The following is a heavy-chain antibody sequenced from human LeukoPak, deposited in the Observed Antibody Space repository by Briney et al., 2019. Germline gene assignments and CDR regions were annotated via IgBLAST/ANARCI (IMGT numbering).Heavy chain of an antibody. D-gene: IGHD6-19*01. CDR3: ARLAVAGTGMLYYFDY. Sequence: PSETLSLTCTVSGGSISSSSYYWGWIRQPPGKGLEWIGSIYYSGSTYYNPSLKSRATISVDTSKNQFSLKLSSVTAADTAVYYCARLAVAGTGMLYYFDYWGQGTLVTVS. CDR1: GGSISSSSYY. CDR2: IYYSGST. V-gene: IGHV4-39*01. J-gene: IGHJ4*02.